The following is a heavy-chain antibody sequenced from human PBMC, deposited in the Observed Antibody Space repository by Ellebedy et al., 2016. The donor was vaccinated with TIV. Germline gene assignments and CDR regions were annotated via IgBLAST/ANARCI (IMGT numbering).Heavy chain of an antibody. CDR3: VTDGPLGKVRH. D-gene: IGHD1-14*01. Sequence: GESLKISCAASGFTFSSYDMHWVRQAPGKGLEWVALISYDANNKYYADPVKGRVTISRDNSKNSLYLQLNSLRAEATAVYYCVTDGPLGKVRHWGQGTLVTVSS. CDR1: GFTFSSYD. CDR2: ISYDANNK. V-gene: IGHV3-30*03. J-gene: IGHJ1*01.